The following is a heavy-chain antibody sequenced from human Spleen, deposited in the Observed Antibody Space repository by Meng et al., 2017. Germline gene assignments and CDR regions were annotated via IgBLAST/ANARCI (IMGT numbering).Heavy chain of an antibody. CDR2: IFYSGIT. V-gene: IGHV4-39*07. CDR3: ARERGSSGWSDY. D-gene: IGHD6-19*01. CDR1: GGSISSSSYY. Sequence: SETLSLTCIVSGGSISSSSYYWAWIRQPPGKGLEWIGSIFYSGITYYSSSLKSRVTISVDTSKNQFSLKVTSVTAADTAVYYCARERGSSGWSDYWGQGTLVTVSS. J-gene: IGHJ4*02.